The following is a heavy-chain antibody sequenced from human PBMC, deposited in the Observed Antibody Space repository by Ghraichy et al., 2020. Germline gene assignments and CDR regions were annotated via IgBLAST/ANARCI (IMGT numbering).Heavy chain of an antibody. D-gene: IGHD6-6*01. Sequence: TLSLTCTVSGGSISSSSYYWGWIRQPPGKGLEWIGSIYYSGSTYYNPPLKSRVTISVDTSKNQFSLKLSSVTAADTAVYYWARTEAARQFDYWGQGTLVTVSS. CDR1: GGSISSSSYY. J-gene: IGHJ4*02. CDR2: IYYSGST. CDR3: ARTEAARQFDY. V-gene: IGHV4-39*01.